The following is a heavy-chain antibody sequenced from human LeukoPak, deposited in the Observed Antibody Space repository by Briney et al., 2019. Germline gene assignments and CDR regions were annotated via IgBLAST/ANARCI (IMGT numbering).Heavy chain of an antibody. J-gene: IGHJ4*02. D-gene: IGHD5-24*01. V-gene: IGHV5-51*01. CDR3: ARHQGRDGYNRPLY. CDR2: IYPGVSDT. CDR1: GYRFTSYW. Sequence: GESLKISCKGSGYRFTSYWIGWVRQLPGKGLEWMGIIYPGVSDTRYSPSFQGQVTISADKSISTAYLQWSSLKASDTAMYYCARHQGRDGYNRPLYWGQGTLVTVSS.